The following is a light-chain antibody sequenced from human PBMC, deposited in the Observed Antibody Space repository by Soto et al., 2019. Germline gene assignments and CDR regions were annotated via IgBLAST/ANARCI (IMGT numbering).Light chain of an antibody. V-gene: IGKV1-33*01. CDR1: QDISNY. CDR2: DAS. CDR3: QQYDNLPLT. Sequence: DIQMTQSPSSLSASVGARVTITCQASQDISNYLHWYQQKPGKAPKLLIYDASNLETGVPSRFSGSGSGTDFTFTISSLQTEDIEAYYCQQYDNLPLTFGGGTKVEIK. J-gene: IGKJ4*01.